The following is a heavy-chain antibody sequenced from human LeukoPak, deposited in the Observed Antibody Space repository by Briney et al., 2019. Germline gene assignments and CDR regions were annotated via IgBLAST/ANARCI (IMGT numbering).Heavy chain of an antibody. Sequence: PSETLSLTCTVSGYSISSGYYWGCIRPPPGKGLEWIGSFDQSGSTYYNPSLKSRVTISVDTSKNQFSLKLSSVTAADTAVYYCARTKPSYGSVTFYRPLVPNYIDVWGKGTTVTVSS. CDR3: ARTKPSYGSVTFYRPLVPNYIDV. D-gene: IGHD3-10*01. CDR1: GYSISSGYY. J-gene: IGHJ6*03. V-gene: IGHV4-38-2*02. CDR2: FDQSGST.